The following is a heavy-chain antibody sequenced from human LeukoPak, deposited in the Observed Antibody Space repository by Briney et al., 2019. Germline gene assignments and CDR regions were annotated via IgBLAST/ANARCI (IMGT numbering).Heavy chain of an antibody. Sequence: SETLSLTYTVSGGSISSYYWSWIRQPPGKGLEWIGYIYYSGSTNYNPSPKSRVTISVDTSKNQFSLKLSSVTAADTAVYYCARLGYNGSYNWFDPWGQGTLVTVSS. D-gene: IGHD5-24*01. CDR1: GGSISSYY. CDR2: IYYSGST. V-gene: IGHV4-59*01. J-gene: IGHJ5*02. CDR3: ARLGYNGSYNWFDP.